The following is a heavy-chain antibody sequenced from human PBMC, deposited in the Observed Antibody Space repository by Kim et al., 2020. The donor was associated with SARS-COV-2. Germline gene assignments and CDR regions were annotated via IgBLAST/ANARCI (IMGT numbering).Heavy chain of an antibody. V-gene: IGHV4-31*03. Sequence: SETLSLTCTVSVGSISSGAYYWSWIRQHPGRGLEWIGYIYYRGSTYYNPSLKSRVTISVDTSENQFSLKLSSVTAADTAVYYCARVNGYNYYFDYWGQGTLVTVSS. J-gene: IGHJ4*02. D-gene: IGHD5-12*01. CDR1: VGSISSGAYY. CDR2: IYYRGST. CDR3: ARVNGYNYYFDY.